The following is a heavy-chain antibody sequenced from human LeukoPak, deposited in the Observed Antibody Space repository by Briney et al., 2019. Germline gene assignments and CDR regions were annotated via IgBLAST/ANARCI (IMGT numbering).Heavy chain of an antibody. J-gene: IGHJ5*02. D-gene: IGHD6-19*01. CDR2: ISSSSSYI. Sequence: GGSRRLSCAASGFTFSSYSMNWVRQAPGKGLEWVSSISSSSSYIYYADSVKGRFTISRDNAKNSLYLQMNSLRAEDTAVYYCARSTYSSGWYEYNWFDPWGQGTLVTVSS. V-gene: IGHV3-21*01. CDR1: GFTFSSYS. CDR3: ARSTYSSGWYEYNWFDP.